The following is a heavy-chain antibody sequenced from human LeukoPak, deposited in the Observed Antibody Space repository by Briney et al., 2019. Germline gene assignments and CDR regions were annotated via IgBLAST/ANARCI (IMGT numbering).Heavy chain of an antibody. CDR2: ISVDGNNK. CDR1: GFTFSSYV. V-gene: IGHV3-30*18. CDR3: AKDLGGYSSAWLDY. Sequence: GRSLRLSCVDSGFTFSSYVMHWVRQAPGKGLECVAVISVDGNNKNYGDSVKGRFTISRDNSKNTLFLQMNSLRAEDTAVYYCAKDLGGYSSAWLDYWGQGTLVIVSS. D-gene: IGHD6-19*01. J-gene: IGHJ4*02.